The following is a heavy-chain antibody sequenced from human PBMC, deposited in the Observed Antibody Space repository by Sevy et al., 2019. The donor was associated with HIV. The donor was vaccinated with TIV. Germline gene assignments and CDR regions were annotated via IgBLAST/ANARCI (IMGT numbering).Heavy chain of an antibody. D-gene: IGHD2-8*02. CDR2: ISSSSSYI. J-gene: IGHJ6*02. CDR3: ARDLDVLTSYYYGMDV. Sequence: GGSLRLSCAASGFTFSSYSMNWVRQAPGKGLEWVSSISSSSSYIYYADSVKGRFTISRDNAKNSLYLQMNSLRAEDTAVYYCARDLDVLTSYYYGMDVWGQGTTVTVSS. V-gene: IGHV3-21*01. CDR1: GFTFSSYS.